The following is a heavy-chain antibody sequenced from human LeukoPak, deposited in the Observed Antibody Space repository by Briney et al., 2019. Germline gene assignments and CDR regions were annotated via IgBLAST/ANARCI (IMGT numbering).Heavy chain of an antibody. Sequence: SETLSLTCTVSGGSITSGDYYWSWIRQPPGKGLEWIGYIYHRGSTYYNPSLKSRVTISVDTSKNQFSLKLSSVTAADTAVYYCARHWAVTPPFDYWGQGTLVTVSS. J-gene: IGHJ4*02. V-gene: IGHV4-30-4*08. CDR3: ARHWAVTPPFDY. CDR1: GGSITSGDYY. CDR2: IYHRGST. D-gene: IGHD4-11*01.